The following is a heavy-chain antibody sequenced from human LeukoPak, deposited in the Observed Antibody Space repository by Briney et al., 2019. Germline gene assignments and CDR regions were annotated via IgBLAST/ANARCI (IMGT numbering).Heavy chain of an antibody. V-gene: IGHV3-33*01. CDR3: AREHTIAATGTHWFAP. Sequence: GGSLRLSCAASGFTFSRYGMHWVRQAPGKGLEWLAVIWYDGSNKNYADSVKGRFTISRDNSKNTLYLQMNSLRAEDTAVYYCAREHTIAATGTHWFAPWGQGTLVTVSS. CDR2: IWYDGSNK. D-gene: IGHD6-13*01. CDR1: GFTFSRYG. J-gene: IGHJ5*02.